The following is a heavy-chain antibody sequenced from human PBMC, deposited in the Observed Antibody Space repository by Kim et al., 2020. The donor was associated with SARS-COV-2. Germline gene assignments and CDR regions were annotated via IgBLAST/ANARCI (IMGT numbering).Heavy chain of an antibody. V-gene: IGHV1-18*01. CDR2: ISAYNGNT. Sequence: ASVKVSCKASGYTFTSYGISWVRQAPGQGLEWMGWISAYNGNTNYAQKLQGRVTMTTDTSTSTAYMELRSLRSDDTAVYYCARDTRKVGATKVLDYWGQGTLVTVSS. D-gene: IGHD1-26*01. CDR1: GYTFTSYG. CDR3: ARDTRKVGATKVLDY. J-gene: IGHJ4*02.